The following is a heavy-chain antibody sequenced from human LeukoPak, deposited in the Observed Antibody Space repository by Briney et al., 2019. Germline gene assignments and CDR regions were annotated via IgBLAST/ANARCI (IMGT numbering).Heavy chain of an antibody. J-gene: IGHJ4*02. Sequence: GGSLRLSCTGSGFTFSSHWMSWVRQAPGRGLEWVANIKEDGSETYYLDSVKGRFTISRDNAKNSLYLQMNSLRAEDTAVYYCAKLDDSSGYYYPLDYWGQGTLVTVSS. CDR2: IKEDGSET. D-gene: IGHD3-22*01. CDR3: AKLDDSSGYYYPLDY. CDR1: GFTFSSHW. V-gene: IGHV3-7*01.